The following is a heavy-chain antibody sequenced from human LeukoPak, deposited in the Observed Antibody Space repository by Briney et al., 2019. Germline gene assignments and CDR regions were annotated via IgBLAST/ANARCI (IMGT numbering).Heavy chain of an antibody. J-gene: IGHJ4*02. CDR1: GYTFIGYY. CDR3: ARDAASITMIVVVPTGGDY. CDR2: INPNSGGT. Sequence: ASVKVSCKASGYTFIGYYMHWVRQAPGQGLEWMGWINPNSGGTNYAQKFQGRVTMTRDTSISTAYMELSRLRSDDTAVYYCARDAASITMIVVVPTGGDYWGQGTLVTVSS. V-gene: IGHV1-2*02. D-gene: IGHD3-22*01.